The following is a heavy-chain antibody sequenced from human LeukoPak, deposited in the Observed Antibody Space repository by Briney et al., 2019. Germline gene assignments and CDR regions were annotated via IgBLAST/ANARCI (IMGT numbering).Heavy chain of an antibody. J-gene: IGHJ5*02. CDR2: IRSKAYGGTT. CDR1: GFTFADYA. D-gene: IGHD2-15*01. Sequence: KAGGSLRLSCRTSGFTFADYALSWFRQAPGKGLEWVGFIRSKAYGGTTENAASLKDRFTISRDDSTSIAYLQMKSLKTEDTAVYYCARASRPVAWNWFDPWGQGTLVTVSS. CDR3: ARASRPVAWNWFDP. V-gene: IGHV3-49*05.